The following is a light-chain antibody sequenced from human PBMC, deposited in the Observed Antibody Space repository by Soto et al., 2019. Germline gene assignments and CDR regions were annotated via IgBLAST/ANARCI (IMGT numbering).Light chain of an antibody. CDR2: QDS. V-gene: IGLV3-1*01. CDR3: QGWDSSTVV. Sequence: SYELTQPPSVSVSPGQTASITCSGDKLGDKYACWYQQKPGQSPVLVIYQDSKRPSGIPERFSGSNSGNTATLTISGTQAMDGADYYCQGWDSSTVVVGGGTKLTGL. CDR1: KLGDKY. J-gene: IGLJ2*01.